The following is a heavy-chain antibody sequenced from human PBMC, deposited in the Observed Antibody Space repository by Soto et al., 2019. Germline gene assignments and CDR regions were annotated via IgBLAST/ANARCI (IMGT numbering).Heavy chain of an antibody. CDR3: ASTLYYYGSGSYLVFDY. Sequence: SETLSLTCAVSGGSISSGAYSWSWIRQPPGKGLEWIAYIYHSGSTYYNPSLKSRVTTSVDKSKNQFSLKLSSVTAADTAVYYCASTLYYYGSGSYLVFDYWGQGTLVTVSS. J-gene: IGHJ4*02. CDR1: GGSISSGAYS. V-gene: IGHV4-30-2*01. D-gene: IGHD3-10*01. CDR2: IYHSGST.